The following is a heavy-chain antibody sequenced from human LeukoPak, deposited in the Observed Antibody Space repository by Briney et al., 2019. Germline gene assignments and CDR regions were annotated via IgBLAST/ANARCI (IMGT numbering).Heavy chain of an antibody. CDR3: ARYLRVHGWYIFDY. V-gene: IGHV4-59*01. J-gene: IGHJ4*02. CDR1: GGSISGSY. Sequence: SETLSLTCTVSGGSISGSYWSWIRQSPGKGLEWIGYIYYTGSTNYKASLQSRVTMSVDTSKNQLSLKLTSVTAADTAVYFCARYLRVHGWYIFDYWGQGILVTVSS. CDR2: IYYTGST. D-gene: IGHD6-19*01.